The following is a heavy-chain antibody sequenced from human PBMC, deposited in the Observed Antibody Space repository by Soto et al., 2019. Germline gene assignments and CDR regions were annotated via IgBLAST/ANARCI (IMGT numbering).Heavy chain of an antibody. J-gene: IGHJ4*02. CDR3: ASRYDDQFDY. V-gene: IGHV4-59*01. CDR2: IYYSGST. CDR1: GGALRSYY. Sequence: QVQLQESGPGLVKPSENLSLTCTFSGGALRSYYWRWIRQAPGNGLEWIGYIYYSGSTNYNPSLNILVPISVDTSKSQFSLKLSSVTAADAAVYDCASRYDDQFDYWGQGTLVSVSS. D-gene: IGHD3-3*01.